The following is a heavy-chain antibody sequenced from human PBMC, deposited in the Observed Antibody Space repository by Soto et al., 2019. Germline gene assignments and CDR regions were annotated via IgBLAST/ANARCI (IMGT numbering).Heavy chain of an antibody. CDR1: GFTFSSYA. CDR3: ARDREHRVGGGFDC. D-gene: IGHD3-16*01. V-gene: IGHV3-30-3*01. J-gene: IGHJ4*02. Sequence: QVQLVESGGGVVQPGRSLRLSCAASGFTFSSYAMHWVRQAPGKGLEWVAVISYDGSNKYYADSVTGRFTISRHHSNNTMSLKMNRLRAEDTALYYWARDREHRVGGGFDCWGQGTVVTVSS. CDR2: ISYDGSNK.